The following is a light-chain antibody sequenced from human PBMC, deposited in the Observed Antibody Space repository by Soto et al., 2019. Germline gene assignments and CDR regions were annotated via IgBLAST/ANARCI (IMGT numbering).Light chain of an antibody. CDR3: QEYNSYPVN. CDR2: DAS. V-gene: IGKV1-5*01. Sequence: DIQVTQSPATLSSSVGARVFITCWARQNIGTWLAWYQQKPGKAPKLLIYDASTLESGVPSRFSGSGSGTEFTLTISSLQPEDVATYYCQEYNSYPVNFGQGTRLENK. J-gene: IGKJ5*01. CDR1: QNIGTW.